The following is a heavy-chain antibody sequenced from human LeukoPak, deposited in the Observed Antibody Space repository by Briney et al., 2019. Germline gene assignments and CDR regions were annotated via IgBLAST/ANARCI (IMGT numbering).Heavy chain of an antibody. J-gene: IGHJ4*02. CDR2: INHSGDT. Sequence: PSETLSLTCAVYGGAFSGYYWSWIRQPPGKGLEWIGEINHSGDTKYSPSLKRRVSMSVDVSKDQFSLKLTSLTAADTAVYYCARGSRNYNNYEGADYWGQGTLATVSS. CDR1: GGAFSGYY. V-gene: IGHV4-34*01. D-gene: IGHD4-11*01. CDR3: ARGSRNYNNYEGADY.